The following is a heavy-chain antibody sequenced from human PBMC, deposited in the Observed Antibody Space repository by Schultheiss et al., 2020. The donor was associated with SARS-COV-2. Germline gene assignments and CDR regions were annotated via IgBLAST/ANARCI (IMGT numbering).Heavy chain of an antibody. CDR2: IYPGDSDT. Sequence: GESLKISCKGSGYSFTSYWIGWVRQMPGKGLEWMGIIYPGDSDTRYSPSFQGQVTISADKSISTAYLQWSSLKASDTAMYYCARHGSITRRGGYFDYWGQGTLVTVSS. V-gene: IGHV5-51*01. J-gene: IGHJ4*02. CDR3: ARHGSITRRGGYFDY. CDR1: GYSFTSYW. D-gene: IGHD1-26*01.